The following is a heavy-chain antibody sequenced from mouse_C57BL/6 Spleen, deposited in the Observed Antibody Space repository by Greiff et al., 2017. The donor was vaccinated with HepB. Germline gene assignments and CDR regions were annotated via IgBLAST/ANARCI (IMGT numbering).Heavy chain of an antibody. CDR2: ISSGSSTI. J-gene: IGHJ3*01. CDR3: ARELRFAY. CDR1: GFTFSDYG. Sequence: EVKLMESGGGLVKPGGSLKLSCAASGFTFSDYGMHWVRQAPEKGLEWVAYISSGSSTIYYADTVKGQFTISRDNAKKTLFLQMTSLRSEDTAMYYCARELRFAYWGQGTLVTVAA. V-gene: IGHV5-17*01.